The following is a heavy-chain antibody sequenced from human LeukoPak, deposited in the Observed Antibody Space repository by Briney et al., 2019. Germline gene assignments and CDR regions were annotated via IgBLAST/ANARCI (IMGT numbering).Heavy chain of an antibody. V-gene: IGHV3-74*01. J-gene: IGHJ4*02. CDR3: ARVVYFDSSGYRHFDY. D-gene: IGHD3-22*01. Sequence: GGSLRLSCAASGFNFNTYWLHWVRQAPGKGLVWVSRINHDGSITNYADSVKGRFTISRDNAKNRLYLQMNSLRAEDTAVYYCARVVYFDSSGYRHFDYWGQGTLVTVSS. CDR2: INHDGSIT. CDR1: GFNFNTYW.